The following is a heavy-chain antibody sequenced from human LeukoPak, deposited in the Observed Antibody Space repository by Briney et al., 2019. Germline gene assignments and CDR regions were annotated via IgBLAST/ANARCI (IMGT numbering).Heavy chain of an antibody. CDR2: ISSSSSYI. Sequence: GGSLRLSCAASGFTFSSYSMNWVRQAPGKGLEWVSSISSSSSYIYYADSVKGRFTISRDNSKNTLYVQMNSLRDEDTAMYYCVKGGTYRSNWFDPWGQGTLVTVSS. J-gene: IGHJ5*02. CDR3: VKGGTYRSNWFDP. V-gene: IGHV3-21*01. CDR1: GFTFSSYS. D-gene: IGHD3-16*01.